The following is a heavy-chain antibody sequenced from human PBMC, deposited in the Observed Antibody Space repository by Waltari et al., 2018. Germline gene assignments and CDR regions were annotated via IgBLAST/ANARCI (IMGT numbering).Heavy chain of an antibody. CDR1: GFTFSNSW. CDR2: IKHDASES. CDR3: SVSLNY. V-gene: IGHV3-7*01. Sequence: EVQLVESGGGLVQPGGSLRLSCAASGFTFSNSWMDWVRQAPGKGLEWVANIKHDASESHYLDSVKGRFTISRVNAQNLLYLQMNSLRAGDTAVYYCSVSLNYWGQGTLVTVSS. J-gene: IGHJ4*02.